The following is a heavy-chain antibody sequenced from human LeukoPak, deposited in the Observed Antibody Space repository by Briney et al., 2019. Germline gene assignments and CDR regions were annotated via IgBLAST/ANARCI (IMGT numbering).Heavy chain of an antibody. CDR2: INSDGSST. J-gene: IGHJ4*02. CDR3: AREGYDYVWGSYGYFDY. CDR1: GFSFSTQR. Sequence: SGGSLRLSCVASGFSFSTQRMHWVRQAPGKGLVWVSRINSDGSSTSYADSVKGRFTISRDNAKSTLYLQMNSLRAEDTAVYYCAREGYDYVWGSYGYFDYWGQGTLVTVSS. D-gene: IGHD3-16*01. V-gene: IGHV3-74*01.